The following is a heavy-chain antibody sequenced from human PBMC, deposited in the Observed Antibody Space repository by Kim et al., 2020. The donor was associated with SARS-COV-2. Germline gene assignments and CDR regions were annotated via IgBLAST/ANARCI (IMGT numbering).Heavy chain of an antibody. V-gene: IGHV4-61*02. CDR3: ARTIAVAGTRYFDY. Sequence: SETLSLTCTVSGGSISSGSYCWSWIRQPAGKGLEGIGRIYTSGSTNYNPSLKSPVTISVHTNKNQLSLRLSSVTAADTAVYSCARTIAVAGTRYFDYWGPGALVTVSP. CDR1: GGSISSGSYC. J-gene: IGHJ4*02. D-gene: IGHD6-19*01. CDR2: IYTSGST.